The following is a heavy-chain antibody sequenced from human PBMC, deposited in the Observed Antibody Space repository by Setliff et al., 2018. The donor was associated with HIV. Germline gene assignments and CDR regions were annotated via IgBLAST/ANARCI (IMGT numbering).Heavy chain of an antibody. J-gene: IGHJ3*02. CDR1: GFTLSNYW. CDR2: IKQDGSEK. CDR3: VRWVKDKQWLGNYAFDI. Sequence: GGSLRLSCAAYGFTLSNYWMSGVRQAPGQGLEWVANIKQDGSEKYSVDSVKGRFTISRDNAKNSLYLQMIRLRVEDTAVYYCVRWVKDKQWLGNYAFDIWGQGTMVTVSS. V-gene: IGHV3-7*03. D-gene: IGHD6-19*01.